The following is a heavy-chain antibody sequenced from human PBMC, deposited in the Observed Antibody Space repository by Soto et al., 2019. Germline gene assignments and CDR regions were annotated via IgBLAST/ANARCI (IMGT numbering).Heavy chain of an antibody. V-gene: IGHV4-39*01. J-gene: IGHJ4*02. CDR3: ARLEGLATISSSFDF. CDR1: GDSINSDNYY. CDR2: IYYRGNT. D-gene: IGHD6-6*01. Sequence: QLQLQESGPGLVKPSETLSLTCSVSGDSINSDNYYWGWIRQPPGKGREWIGSIYYRGNTYYNPSLTTPVTISLGKSKSQFSLKLNSVTAPDSAVYFCARLEGLATISSSFDFWGQGALVTVSS.